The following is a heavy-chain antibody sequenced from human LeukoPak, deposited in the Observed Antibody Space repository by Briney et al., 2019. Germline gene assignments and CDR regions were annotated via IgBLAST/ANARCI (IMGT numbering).Heavy chain of an antibody. Sequence: GGSLRLSCAASGFTFRNYFMSWVRQTPGKGLEWVANINQDGSGKYYVDPVEGRFTISRDNARNLLFLQMNSLRPEDTAVYYCARGYDYYYYGMDVWGQGTTVTVSS. D-gene: IGHD5-12*01. CDR1: GFTFRNYF. CDR3: ARGYDYYYYGMDV. CDR2: INQDGSGK. V-gene: IGHV3-7*02. J-gene: IGHJ6*02.